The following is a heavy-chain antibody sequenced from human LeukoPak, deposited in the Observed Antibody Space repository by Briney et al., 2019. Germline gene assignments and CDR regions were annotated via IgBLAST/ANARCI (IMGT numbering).Heavy chain of an antibody. CDR2: VDPEDGET. J-gene: IGHJ3*02. D-gene: IGHD6-19*01. V-gene: IGHV1-69-2*01. CDR1: GYTFTDYY. Sequence: ASVKISCKVSGYTFTDYYMHWVQQAPGKELEWMGLVDPEDGETIYAEKFQGRVTITADTSTDTAYMELSSLRSEDTAVYYCATGAVAGTDDAFDIWGQGTMVTVSS. CDR3: ATGAVAGTDDAFDI.